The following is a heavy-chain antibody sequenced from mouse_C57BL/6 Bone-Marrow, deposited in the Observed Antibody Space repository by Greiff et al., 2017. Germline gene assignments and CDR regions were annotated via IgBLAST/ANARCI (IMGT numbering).Heavy chain of an antibody. CDR2: IDPSDSYT. D-gene: IGHD1-1*01. CDR3: GSCYYGSSFYWYFDV. CDR1: GYTFTSYW. J-gene: IGHJ1*03. Sequence: VQLQQPGAELVMPGASVKLSCKASGYTFTSYWMHWVKQRPGQGLEWIGEIDPSDSYTNYTQKFKGKSTLPVDKSASTACMQLSSITSEDAAVYYCGSCYYGSSFYWYFDVWGTGTTVTVSS. V-gene: IGHV1-69*01.